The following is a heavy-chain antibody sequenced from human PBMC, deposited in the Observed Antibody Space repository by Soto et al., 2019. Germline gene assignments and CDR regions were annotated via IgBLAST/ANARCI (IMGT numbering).Heavy chain of an antibody. CDR1: GGSIGTYY. V-gene: IGHV4-59*01. D-gene: IGHD3-9*01. CDR3: ARARRSSGRIDISEI. Sequence: SETLSLTCTVSGGSIGTYYWSWIRQPPGKGLEWIGYIDYSGSTNYNPSLKGRVTISVDTSKNQFSLKLSSVTAADTAVYYCARARRSSGRIDISEIWGQGTMVTVSS. CDR2: IDYSGST. J-gene: IGHJ3*02.